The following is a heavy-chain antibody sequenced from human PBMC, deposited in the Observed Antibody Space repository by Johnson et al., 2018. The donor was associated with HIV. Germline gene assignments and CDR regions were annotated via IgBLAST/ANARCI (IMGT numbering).Heavy chain of an antibody. Sequence: QVQLVESGGGVVQPGRSLRLSCAASGFTFSSYAIHWVRQAPGKGLEWVAIISYDGSNKYYADSVKGRFTISSDNSKNTLYLQMNSLRSEDTAVYYCARRWELLKTTDAFDIWGQGTMVTVSS. CDR3: ARRWELLKTTDAFDI. J-gene: IGHJ3*02. CDR1: GFTFSSYA. CDR2: ISYDGSNK. V-gene: IGHV3-30*04. D-gene: IGHD1-26*01.